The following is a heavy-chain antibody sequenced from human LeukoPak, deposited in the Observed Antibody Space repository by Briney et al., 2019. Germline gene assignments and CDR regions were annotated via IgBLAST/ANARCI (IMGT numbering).Heavy chain of an antibody. D-gene: IGHD2-15*01. V-gene: IGHV1-18*01. Sequence: GASVKVSCKASGHTFTSYGISWVRQAPGQGLEWMGRISAYNGNTNYAQKLQGRVTMTTDTSTSTAYMELRSLRSDDTAVYYCARRIAYCSGGSCCSAPYYYYYMDVWGKGTTVTVSS. J-gene: IGHJ6*03. CDR1: GHTFTSYG. CDR3: ARRIAYCSGGSCCSAPYYYYYMDV. CDR2: ISAYNGNT.